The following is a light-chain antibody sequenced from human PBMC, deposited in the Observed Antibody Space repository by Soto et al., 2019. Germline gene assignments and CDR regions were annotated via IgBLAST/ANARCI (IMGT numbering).Light chain of an antibody. V-gene: IGLV2-8*01. CDR3: SSYAGSNNYV. J-gene: IGLJ1*01. Sequence: QSVLTQPPSAPGSPGQSVTISCTGTSSDVGGYKYVSWYQQYPGKAPKLMIYAVNKRPSGVPDRFSGSKSGNTASLTVSGLQAEDEADYYCSSYAGSNNYVFGTGTKVTVL. CDR1: SSDVGGYKY. CDR2: AVN.